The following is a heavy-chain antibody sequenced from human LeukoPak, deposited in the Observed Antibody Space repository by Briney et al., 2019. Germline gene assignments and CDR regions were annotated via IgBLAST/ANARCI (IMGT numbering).Heavy chain of an antibody. CDR3: ARGGDEYSYGYDYYYYMDV. J-gene: IGHJ6*03. D-gene: IGHD5-18*01. Sequence: ASVKVSCKASGGTFSSYAISWVRQAPGQRLEWMGGIIPIFGTANYAQKFQGRVTITTDESTSTAYMELSSLRSEDTAVYYCARGGDEYSYGYDYYYYMDVWGKGTTVTVSS. CDR1: GGTFSSYA. V-gene: IGHV1-69*05. CDR2: IIPIFGTA.